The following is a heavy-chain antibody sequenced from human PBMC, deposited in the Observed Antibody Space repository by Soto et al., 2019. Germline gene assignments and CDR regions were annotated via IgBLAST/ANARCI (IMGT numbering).Heavy chain of an antibody. CDR3: XXXXXXXXXXXXXXY. Sequence: QVQLQESGPGLVKPSETLSLTCTVSGGSXSXXXXSXXXXPPGKGLEWIGYIYYSGSTNYNPSLXXXXXXXXXXXXXXXXXXXXXXXXXXXXXXXXXXXXXXXXXXXXXXYXGQGTLVTVSS. J-gene: IGHJ4*02. CDR1: GGSXSXXX. V-gene: IGHV4-59*01. CDR2: IYYSGST.